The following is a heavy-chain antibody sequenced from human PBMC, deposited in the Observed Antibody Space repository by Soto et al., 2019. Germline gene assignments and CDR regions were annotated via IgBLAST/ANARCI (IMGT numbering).Heavy chain of an antibody. Sequence: QVQLVQSGAEVKKPGSSVKVSCKASGGTFSSYAISWVRQAPGQGLEWMGGIIPIFGTANYAQKFQGRVTITADESTSTAYMELSSLRSEDTAVYYCARGINYCGNSRGGWFDPWGQGTLVTVSS. J-gene: IGHJ5*02. CDR1: GGTFSSYA. CDR3: ARGINYCGNSRGGWFDP. D-gene: IGHD2-21*02. V-gene: IGHV1-69*01. CDR2: IIPIFGTA.